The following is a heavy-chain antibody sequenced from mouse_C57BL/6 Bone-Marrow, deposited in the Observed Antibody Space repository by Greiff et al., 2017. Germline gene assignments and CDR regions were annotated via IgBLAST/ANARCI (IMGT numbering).Heavy chain of an antibody. CDR2: INPSNGGT. CDR1: GYTFTSYW. V-gene: IGHV1-53*01. CDR3: ARKGGYGTPFAY. Sequence: QVQLQQPGTELVKPGASVKLSCKASGYTFTSYWMHWVKQRPGQGLEWIGNINPSNGGTNYNEKFKSKATLTVDKSSRTAYMQLSSLTSEDSAVYYCARKGGYGTPFAYWGQGTLVTVSA. J-gene: IGHJ3*01. D-gene: IGHD1-1*02.